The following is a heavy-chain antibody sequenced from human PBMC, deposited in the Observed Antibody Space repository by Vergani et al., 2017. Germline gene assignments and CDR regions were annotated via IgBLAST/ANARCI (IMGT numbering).Heavy chain of an antibody. D-gene: IGHD5-12*01. V-gene: IGHV1-69*08. CDR3: ARGAYSGVIGY. CDR2: ITPFNGNT. Sequence: QVQLVQSGAEVKKPGSSVKVSCKASGGTFSSYTISWVRQAPGQALEWMGWITPFNGNTNYAQKFQDRVTITRDRSMSTAYMELSSLRSDDTAVYYCARGAYSGVIGYWGQGTLVTVSS. J-gene: IGHJ4*02. CDR1: GGTFSSYT.